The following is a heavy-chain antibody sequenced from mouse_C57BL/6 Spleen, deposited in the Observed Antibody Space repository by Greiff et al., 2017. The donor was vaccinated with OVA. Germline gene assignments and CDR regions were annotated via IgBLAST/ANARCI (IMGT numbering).Heavy chain of an antibody. CDR3: ARGGYYGSSYYFDY. D-gene: IGHD1-1*01. Sequence: QVQLKESGPGLVQPSQSLSITCTVSGFSLTSYGVHWVRQSPGKGLEWLGVIWSGGSTDYNAAFISRLSISKDNSKSQVFFKMNSLQADDTAIYYCARGGYYGSSYYFDYWGQGTTLTVSS. CDR2: IWSGGST. V-gene: IGHV2-2*01. J-gene: IGHJ2*01. CDR1: GFSLTSYG.